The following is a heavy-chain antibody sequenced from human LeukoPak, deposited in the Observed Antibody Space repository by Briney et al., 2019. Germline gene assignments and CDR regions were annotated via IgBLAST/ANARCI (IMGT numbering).Heavy chain of an antibody. CDR1: GFNFDDYA. Sequence: PGGSLRLSCAASGFNFDDYAMHWVRQAPGKGLEWVSGISWNSGSIGYADSVKGRFTISRDNAKNSLYLQMNSLRAEDTALYYCAKAYGSGSSNYFDYWGQGTLVTVSS. CDR2: ISWNSGSI. V-gene: IGHV3-9*01. J-gene: IGHJ4*02. D-gene: IGHD3-10*01. CDR3: AKAYGSGSSNYFDY.